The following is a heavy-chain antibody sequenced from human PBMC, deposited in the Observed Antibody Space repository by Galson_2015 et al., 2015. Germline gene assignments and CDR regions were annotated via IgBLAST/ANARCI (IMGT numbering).Heavy chain of an antibody. D-gene: IGHD3-16*01. V-gene: IGHV3-9*01. Sequence: SLRLSCAASGFTFDVYTMHWVRQAPGKGLEWVSAITWNSANIGYADSVKGRFTVSRDNAKNSLYLQMNSLRDEDTALYYCARPTVLRGGSFYYYYMDVWGKGTTVTVSS. J-gene: IGHJ6*03. CDR3: ARPTVLRGGSFYYYYMDV. CDR2: ITWNSANI. CDR1: GFTFDVYT.